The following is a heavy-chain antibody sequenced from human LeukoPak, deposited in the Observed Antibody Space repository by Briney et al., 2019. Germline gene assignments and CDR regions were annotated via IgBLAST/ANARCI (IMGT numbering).Heavy chain of an antibody. CDR2: MSRTSRTI. V-gene: IGHV3-48*02. D-gene: IGHD3-10*01. J-gene: IGHJ3*02. CDR1: GFTFSSYS. CDR3: ARDVQGGYGSGTYFAFDM. Sequence: SGGSLRLSCAASGFTFSSYSMNWVRKAPGPGLEWVSYMSRTSRTIYYAGSVKGRFTISRDKAKNSLYLQMNSVRDEDTAVYYCARDVQGGYGSGTYFAFDMWGQGTLVTVSS.